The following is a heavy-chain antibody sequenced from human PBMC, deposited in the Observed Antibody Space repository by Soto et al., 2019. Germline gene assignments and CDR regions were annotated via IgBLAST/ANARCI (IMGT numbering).Heavy chain of an antibody. J-gene: IGHJ6*02. V-gene: IGHV1-18*01. Sequence: QVQLVQSGAEVKKPGASVKVSCRASGYTFTSYGLSWVRQAPRQGLEWMGWINVYTGNTNYAQKFQGRVTMTTDTTTNTAYLELWTLISDDTAVYYCARSWVTGKGGIDVWGQVTTVTVSS. CDR1: GYTFTSYG. CDR2: INVYTGNT. D-gene: IGHD3-16*01. CDR3: ARSWVTGKGGIDV.